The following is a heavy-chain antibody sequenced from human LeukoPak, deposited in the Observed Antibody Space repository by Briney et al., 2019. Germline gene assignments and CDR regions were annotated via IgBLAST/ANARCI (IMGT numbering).Heavy chain of an antibody. Sequence: PGGSLRLSCAASGFTFSSYGMHWVRQAPGKGLEWVAVIWYDGSNKYYADSVKGRFTISRDNSKNTLYLQMNSLRAEDTAVYYCARDNALWFGESSWFDPWGQGTLVTVSS. J-gene: IGHJ5*02. CDR2: IWYDGSNK. D-gene: IGHD3-10*01. V-gene: IGHV3-33*01. CDR3: ARDNALWFGESSWFDP. CDR1: GFTFSSYG.